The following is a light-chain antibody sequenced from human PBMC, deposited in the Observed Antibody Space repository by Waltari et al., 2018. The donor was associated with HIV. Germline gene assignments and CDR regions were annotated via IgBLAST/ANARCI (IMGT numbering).Light chain of an antibody. CDR3: QQYYTTPVT. CDR2: WAS. CDR1: YSLFYSSNNKDY. V-gene: IGKV4-1*01. Sequence: IVVTPSPDSLAVSLGGRATINCKSSYSLFYSSNNKDYLAWYQQKPGHSPKLLIYWASTRESGVPDRFSGSGSGTDFTLTISSLQAEDVAVYYCQQYYTTPVTFGGGTTVEIK. J-gene: IGKJ4*01.